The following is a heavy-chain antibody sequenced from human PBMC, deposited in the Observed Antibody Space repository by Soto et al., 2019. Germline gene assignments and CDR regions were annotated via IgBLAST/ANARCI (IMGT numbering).Heavy chain of an antibody. D-gene: IGHD3-22*01. V-gene: IGHV3-11*01. CDR3: AITPPYYYDSSGYFDY. CDR1: GFTFSDYY. CDR2: ISSSGSTI. J-gene: IGHJ4*02. Sequence: GGSLRLSCAASGFTFSDYYMSWIRQAPGKGLEWVSYISSSGSTIYYADSVKGGFTISRDNAKNSLYLQMNSLRAEDTAVYYCAITPPYYYDSSGYFDYWGQGTLVTVSS.